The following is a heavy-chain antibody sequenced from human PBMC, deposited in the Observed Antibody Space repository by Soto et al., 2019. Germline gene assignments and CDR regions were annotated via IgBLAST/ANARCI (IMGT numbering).Heavy chain of an antibody. V-gene: IGHV3-21*01. CDR1: GFTFSSYS. CDR2: ISSNSSYI. J-gene: IGHJ6*03. CDR3: ARDPLTYYDIWSGYPYYYMDV. D-gene: IGHD3-3*01. Sequence: PGGSLRLSCAASGFTFSSYSMNWVRQAPGKGLEWVSSISSNSSYIYYADSVKGRFTISRDNAKNSLYLQMNSLRAEDTAVYYCARDPLTYYDIWSGYPYYYMDVWGKGTTVTVSS.